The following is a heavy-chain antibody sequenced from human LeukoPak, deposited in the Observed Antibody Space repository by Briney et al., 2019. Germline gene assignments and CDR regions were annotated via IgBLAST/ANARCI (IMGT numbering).Heavy chain of an antibody. D-gene: IGHD3-10*01. CDR2: ISGSGDNT. CDR3: AKGTNFYGSGIYYNDVFDI. J-gene: IGHJ3*02. Sequence: GGSLRLSCAASGFTFSKYAMSWVRQALGKGLEWVSGISGSGDNTYYADSVKGRFTISRDNSKNTLHLQMNSLRAEDTAVYYCAKGTNFYGSGIYYNDVFDIWGQGTMVTVSS. CDR1: GFTFSKYA. V-gene: IGHV3-23*01.